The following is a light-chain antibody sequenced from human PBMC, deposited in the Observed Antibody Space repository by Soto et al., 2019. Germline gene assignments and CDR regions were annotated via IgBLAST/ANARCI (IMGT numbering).Light chain of an antibody. Sequence: EVVLTQSPGTLSLSPGEGATLSCRASQSVRGSSLAWYQQKPGQAPRLLIYSVPSRATGIPDRFSGSGSGTDFTLTISRLEPEDFAVYYCQQYGALPVTFGPGITVDIK. V-gene: IGKV3-20*01. CDR2: SVP. CDR3: QQYGALPVT. CDR1: QSVRGSS. J-gene: IGKJ3*01.